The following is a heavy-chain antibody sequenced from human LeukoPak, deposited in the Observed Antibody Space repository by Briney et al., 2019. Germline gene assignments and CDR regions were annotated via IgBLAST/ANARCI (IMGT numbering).Heavy chain of an antibody. Sequence: PGGSLRLSCAASGFTFSSYSMNWVRQAPGKGLEWVSSISSSSSYIYYADSVKGRFTISRDNSKNTLYLQMNSLRAEDTAVYYCAKGRYSSGWYDFDYWGQGTLVTVSS. V-gene: IGHV3-21*04. D-gene: IGHD6-19*01. CDR3: AKGRYSSGWYDFDY. CDR1: GFTFSSYS. CDR2: ISSSSSYI. J-gene: IGHJ4*01.